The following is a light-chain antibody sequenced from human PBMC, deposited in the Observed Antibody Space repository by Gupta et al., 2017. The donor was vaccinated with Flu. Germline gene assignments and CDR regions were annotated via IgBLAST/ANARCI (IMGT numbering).Light chain of an antibody. CDR1: QDISNS. CDR3: QQYHNLPVT. CDR2: DAS. V-gene: IGKV1-33*01. Sequence: DIQMTKSPSPLSASGGDRVTVTCQGQDISNSLNWYRQKPGKAPKFLIYDASNLEMGVPSRFSGSGSGTNFSFTISDVQPEDFATFYCQQYHNLPVTFGQGTKLQIK. J-gene: IGKJ2*01.